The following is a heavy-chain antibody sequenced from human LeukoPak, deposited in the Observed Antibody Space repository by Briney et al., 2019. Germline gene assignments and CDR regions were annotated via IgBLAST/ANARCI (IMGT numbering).Heavy chain of an antibody. CDR1: GGSFSGYY. D-gene: IGHD3-22*01. CDR3: ARELKGSGYSGPFDY. Sequence: PSETLSLTCAVYGGSFSGYYWSWIRQPPGKGLEWIGEINHSGSTNYNPSLKSRVTISVDTSKNQFSLKLSSVTAADTAIYFCARELKGSGYSGPFDYWGQGALVTVSS. V-gene: IGHV4-34*01. CDR2: INHSGST. J-gene: IGHJ4*02.